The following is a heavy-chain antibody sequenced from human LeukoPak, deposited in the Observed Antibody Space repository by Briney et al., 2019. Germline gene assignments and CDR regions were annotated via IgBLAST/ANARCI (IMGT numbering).Heavy chain of an antibody. J-gene: IGHJ4*02. Sequence: QPGGSLRLSCAASGFTFSSYEMNWVRQAPGKGLEWVSVIYSGGSTYYADSVKGRFTISRDNSKNTLYLQMNSLRAEDTAVYYCARGFGGGDWPALYDYWGQGTLVTVSS. V-gene: IGHV3-53*01. CDR2: IYSGGST. D-gene: IGHD2-21*02. CDR1: GFTFSSYE. CDR3: ARGFGGGDWPALYDY.